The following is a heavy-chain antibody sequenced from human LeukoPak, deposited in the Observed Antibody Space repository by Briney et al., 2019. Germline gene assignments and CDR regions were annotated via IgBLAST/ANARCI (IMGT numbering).Heavy chain of an antibody. CDR1: GFSFMNAW. CDR2: IKSNADGGTP. V-gene: IGHV3-15*01. CDR3: TTFYHEYSPY. D-gene: IGHD2/OR15-2a*01. Sequence: GGSLRLSCAASGFSFMNAWMIWVRQAPGKGLEWVGRIKSNADGGTPDYAAPARGRFTISRNDSKNTLYLQMNSLKTEDTAVYYCTTFYHEYSPYWGRGTLVTVSS. J-gene: IGHJ4*02.